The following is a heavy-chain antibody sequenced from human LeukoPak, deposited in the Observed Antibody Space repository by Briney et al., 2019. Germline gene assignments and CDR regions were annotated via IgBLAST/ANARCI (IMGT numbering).Heavy chain of an antibody. CDR3: ARLPGYYYGSGSYRAHYGMDV. D-gene: IGHD3-10*01. CDR2: INHSGST. Sequence: SETLSLTCAVYGGSFSGYYWSWICQPPGKGLEWIGEINHSGSTNYNPSLKSRVTISVDTSKNQFSLKLSSVTAADTAVYYCARLPGYYYGSGSYRAHYGMDVWGQGTTVTVSS. V-gene: IGHV4-34*01. J-gene: IGHJ6*02. CDR1: GGSFSGYY.